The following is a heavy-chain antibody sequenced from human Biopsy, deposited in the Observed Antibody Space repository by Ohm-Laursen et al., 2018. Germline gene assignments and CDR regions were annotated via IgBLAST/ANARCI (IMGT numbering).Heavy chain of an antibody. CDR3: ARHRADNIGALEY. D-gene: IGHD1-1*01. CDR2: IDWDDDE. CDR1: GFSLRSSGMR. Sequence: TQTLTLTCTFSGFSLRSSGMRMSWVRQPPGKALEWLARIDWDDDEFYSPSLRARLTVSKDTSKNQVVLTLTNMGPVDTATYYCARHRADNIGALEYWGQGILVTASS. J-gene: IGHJ4*02. V-gene: IGHV2-70*04.